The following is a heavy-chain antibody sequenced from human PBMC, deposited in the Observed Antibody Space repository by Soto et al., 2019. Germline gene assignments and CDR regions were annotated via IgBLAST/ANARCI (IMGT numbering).Heavy chain of an antibody. J-gene: IGHJ4*02. CDR1: GFTFSYYA. CDR3: ARTPETSGYYYDFDY. V-gene: IGHV3-30-3*01. D-gene: IGHD3-22*01. Sequence: QGQLVESGGGVVQPGRSLRLSCAASGFTFSYYAMHWVRQAPGKGLEWVALISYSGSNKYYADSVKGRFTISRDNSENTLYLQMNSLGTEDTAVYYCARTPETSGYYYDFDYWGQGIVVTVSS. CDR2: ISYSGSNK.